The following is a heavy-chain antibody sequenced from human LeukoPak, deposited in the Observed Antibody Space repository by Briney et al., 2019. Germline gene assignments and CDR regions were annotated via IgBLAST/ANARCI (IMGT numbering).Heavy chain of an antibody. J-gene: IGHJ4*02. V-gene: IGHV3-30-3*01. CDR1: GFTFSSYA. Sequence: GGSLRLSCAASGFTFSSYAMHWVRQAPGKGLEWVAVISYDGSNKYYADSVKDRFTISRDNSKNTLYLQMNSLRAEDTAVYYCARPHDSSGYYSPFDYWGQGTLVTVSS. D-gene: IGHD3-22*01. CDR3: ARPHDSSGYYSPFDY. CDR2: ISYDGSNK.